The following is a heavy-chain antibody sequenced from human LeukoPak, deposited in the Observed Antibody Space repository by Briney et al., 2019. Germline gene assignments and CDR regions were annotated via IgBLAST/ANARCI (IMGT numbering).Heavy chain of an antibody. CDR3: ARGGYSSSWPPYYYYYYMDV. V-gene: IGHV3-53*01. J-gene: IGHJ6*03. CDR1: GFTFSSYA. Sequence: PGGSLRLSCAASGFTFSSYAMHWVRQAPGKGLEWVSVIYSGGSTYYSDSVKGRFTISRDNSKNTLYLQMNSLRAEDTAVYYCARGGYSSSWPPYYYYYYMDVWGKGTTVTISS. CDR2: IYSGGST. D-gene: IGHD6-13*01.